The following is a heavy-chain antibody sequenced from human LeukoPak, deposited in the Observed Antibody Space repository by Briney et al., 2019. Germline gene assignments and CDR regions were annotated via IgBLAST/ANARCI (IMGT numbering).Heavy chain of an antibody. Sequence: SETLSLTCAVYGGSFSGYYWSWIRQPPGKGLEWIGEINHSGSTNYNPSLKSRVTISVDTSKSQFSLELSSVTAADTAVYYCARGAHYYDSSGYLDDAFDIWGQGTMVTVSS. CDR3: ARGAHYYDSSGYLDDAFDI. J-gene: IGHJ3*02. CDR1: GGSFSGYY. CDR2: INHSGST. D-gene: IGHD3-22*01. V-gene: IGHV4-34*01.